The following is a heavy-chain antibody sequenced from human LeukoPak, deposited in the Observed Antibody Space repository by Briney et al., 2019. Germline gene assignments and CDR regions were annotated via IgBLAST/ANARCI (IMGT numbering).Heavy chain of an antibody. Sequence: GGSLRLSCVVSGFTFSSYNMNWVRQAPGKGLEWVSSISSSSSYIYYADSVKGRFTISRDNAKNSLYLQMNSLRAEDTAVYYCARVGNDDAFDIWGQGTMVTVSS. CDR1: GFTFSSYN. CDR3: ARVGNDDAFDI. D-gene: IGHD1-1*01. J-gene: IGHJ3*02. CDR2: ISSSSSYI. V-gene: IGHV3-21*01.